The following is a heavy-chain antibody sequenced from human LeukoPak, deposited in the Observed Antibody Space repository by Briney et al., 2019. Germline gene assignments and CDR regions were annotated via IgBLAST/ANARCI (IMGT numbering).Heavy chain of an antibody. CDR2: ISYDGSNK. Sequence: LSGGSLRLSCAASGFTFSSYGMHWVRQAPGKGLEWVAVISYDGSNKYYADSVKGRFTISRDNSKNTLYLQMNSLRAEDTAVYYCAKDDDYGDYYFDYWGQGTLVTVSS. V-gene: IGHV3-30*18. CDR3: AKDDDYGDYYFDY. CDR1: GFTFSSYG. J-gene: IGHJ4*02. D-gene: IGHD4-17*01.